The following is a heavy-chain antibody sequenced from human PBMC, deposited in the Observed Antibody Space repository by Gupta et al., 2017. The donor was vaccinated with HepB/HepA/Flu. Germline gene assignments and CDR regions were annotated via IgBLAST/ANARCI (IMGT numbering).Heavy chain of an antibody. Sequence: EVQLVESGGGLVQPGESLTLSCAASGFTFSGSNMHGVRQASGKGLEWIGRIKKKATGYATEYAASVKGRFTISRDDSKNTAYLHMNSLKTEDTAVYYCLSWKPNFVWGQGTLVTVSS. D-gene: IGHD3-9*01. V-gene: IGHV3-73*01. J-gene: IGHJ4*02. CDR3: LSWKPNFV. CDR1: GFTFSGSN. CDR2: IKKKATGYAT.